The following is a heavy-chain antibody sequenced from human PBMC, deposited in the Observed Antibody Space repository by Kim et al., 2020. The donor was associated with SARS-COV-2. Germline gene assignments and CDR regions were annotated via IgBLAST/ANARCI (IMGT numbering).Heavy chain of an antibody. J-gene: IGHJ4*02. D-gene: IGHD4-17*01. CDR1: GFNFRASG. CDR2: ICSDGSHK. CDR3: ARDKLLTSLDH. Sequence: GGSLRLSFVASGFNFRASGMNWVRQAPGKGLEWVAMICSDGSHKYYADSVKGRFTISRDNSNDMLFLQMNSLRADDTAVYYCARDKLLTSLDHWGQGTLVIVSS. V-gene: IGHV3-33*01.